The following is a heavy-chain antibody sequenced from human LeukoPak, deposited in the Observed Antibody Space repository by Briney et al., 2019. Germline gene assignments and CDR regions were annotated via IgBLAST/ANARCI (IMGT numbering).Heavy chain of an antibody. Sequence: GGSLRLSCAASGFTFSSYAVSWVRQAPGKGLEWVSAISGSGGSTYYADSVKGRFTISRDNSKNTLYLQMNSLRAEDTAVYYCAKVRRLVRSYFDYWGQGTLVTVSS. CDR2: ISGSGGST. J-gene: IGHJ4*02. CDR1: GFTFSSYA. D-gene: IGHD6-19*01. V-gene: IGHV3-23*01. CDR3: AKVRRLVRSYFDY.